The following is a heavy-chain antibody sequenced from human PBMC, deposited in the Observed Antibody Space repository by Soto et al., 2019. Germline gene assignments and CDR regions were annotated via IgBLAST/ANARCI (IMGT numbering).Heavy chain of an antibody. CDR2: IIPIFGTA. D-gene: IGHD3-22*01. V-gene: IGHV1-69*06. Sequence: ASVKVSCKASGGTFSSYAISWVRQAPGQGLEWMGGIIPIFGTANYAQKFQGRVTITADKSTSTAYMELSSLRSEDTAVYYCARDYDSSGYYKDYYYYGMDVWGQGTTVTVSS. CDR1: GGTFSSYA. CDR3: ARDYDSSGYYKDYYYYGMDV. J-gene: IGHJ6*02.